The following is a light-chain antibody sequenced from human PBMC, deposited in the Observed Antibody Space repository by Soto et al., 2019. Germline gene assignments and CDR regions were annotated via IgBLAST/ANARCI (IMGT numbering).Light chain of an antibody. CDR1: HSLFFGSNNKNF. Sequence: DIVMTHSPHSLAVSLGERATINCRSSHSLFFGSNNKNFLSWYQQKPGQPPKLLITWSSTRESGVPDRFTGSGTGTDFSLTITNLQAEDVAVYYCLQYFSIPRTFGQGTKVDIK. J-gene: IGKJ1*01. CDR3: LQYFSIPRT. CDR2: WSS. V-gene: IGKV4-1*01.